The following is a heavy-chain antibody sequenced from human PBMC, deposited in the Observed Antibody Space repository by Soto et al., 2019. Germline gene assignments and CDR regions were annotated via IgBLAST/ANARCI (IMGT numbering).Heavy chain of an antibody. CDR2: INPSGGGT. V-gene: IGHV1-46*01. CDR3: ARPRDYYYGMDV. Sequence: QVQLAQSGAEVREPGASVNISCKASGYILTSCYMHWVRQAPGQGLEWMGIINPSGGGTTYAQKFQGRVTLTRDTSTSTVYMELSSLRSEDTAVYYCARPRDYYYGMDVWGQGTTVTVSS. J-gene: IGHJ6*02. CDR1: GYILTSCY.